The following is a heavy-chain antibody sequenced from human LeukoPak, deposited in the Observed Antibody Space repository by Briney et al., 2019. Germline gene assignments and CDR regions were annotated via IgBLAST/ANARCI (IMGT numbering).Heavy chain of an antibody. Sequence: GASVKVSCKASGYTFTGYYMHWVRQAPGQGLEWMGWINPNSGGTNYAQKFQGRVTMTRDTSISTAYMDLSRLRSDDTGVYYCAPGDYDSSGYYPFDYWGQGTLVTVSS. V-gene: IGHV1-2*02. CDR3: APGDYDSSGYYPFDY. J-gene: IGHJ4*02. CDR2: INPNSGGT. D-gene: IGHD3-22*01. CDR1: GYTFTGYY.